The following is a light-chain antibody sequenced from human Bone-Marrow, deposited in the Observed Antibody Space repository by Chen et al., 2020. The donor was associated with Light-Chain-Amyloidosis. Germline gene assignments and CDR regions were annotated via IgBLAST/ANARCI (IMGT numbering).Light chain of an antibody. V-gene: IGLV6-57*01. CDR3: QAYQGSSQGV. J-gene: IGLJ3*02. CDR1: SGSIATNY. Sequence: NFMLTQPHSVSESPGKTVIISCTRSSGSIATNYVQWYQQRQGRSPTTVIYEDDQRPSGVPDRFSGSIDRSSNSASLTISGLKTEDEADYYCQAYQGSSQGVFGGGTKLTVL. CDR2: EDD.